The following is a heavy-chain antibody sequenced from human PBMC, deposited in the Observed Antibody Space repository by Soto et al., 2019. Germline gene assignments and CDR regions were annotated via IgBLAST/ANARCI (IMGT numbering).Heavy chain of an antibody. CDR1: GGTFSSYA. J-gene: IGHJ6*02. Sequence: SVKVSCKASGGTFSSYAISWVRQAPGQGLEWMGGIIPIFGTANYAQKFQGRVTITADESTSTAYMELSSLRSEDTAVYYCARDQRIVGTTGYYYGMDVWGQGTTVTVSS. CDR3: ARDQRIVGTTGYYYGMDV. D-gene: IGHD1-26*01. V-gene: IGHV1-69*13. CDR2: IIPIFGTA.